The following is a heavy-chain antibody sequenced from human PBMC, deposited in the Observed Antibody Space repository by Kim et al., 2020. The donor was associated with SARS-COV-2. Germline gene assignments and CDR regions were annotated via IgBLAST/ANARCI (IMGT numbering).Heavy chain of an antibody. D-gene: IGHD4-17*01. Sequence: GWSLRLSCAASGFTFSSYAMHWVRQAPGKGLEWVAVIWYDGSNKYYADSVKGRFTISRDNSKNTLYLQMNSLRAEDTAVYYCAKDQLSGGVRFPYGDYTDYWGQGTLVTVSS. J-gene: IGHJ4*02. CDR1: GFTFSSYA. CDR3: AKDQLSGGVRFPYGDYTDY. CDR2: IWYDGSNK. V-gene: IGHV3-33*06.